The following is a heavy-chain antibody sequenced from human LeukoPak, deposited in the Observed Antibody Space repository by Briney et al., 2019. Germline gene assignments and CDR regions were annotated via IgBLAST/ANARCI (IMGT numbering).Heavy chain of an antibody. CDR3: ARQVGATGPDPNDAFDI. D-gene: IGHD1-26*01. CDR2: IYPADSDT. CDR1: GYSFTSYW. J-gene: IGHJ3*02. V-gene: IGHV5-51*01. Sequence: GESLKISCKGSGYSFTSYWIGWVRQMPGKGLEWMGIIYPADSDTRYSPSFEGQVTVSADKSINTVYLQWSSLKASDSAMYYCARQVGATGPDPNDAFDIWGQGTMVTVSS.